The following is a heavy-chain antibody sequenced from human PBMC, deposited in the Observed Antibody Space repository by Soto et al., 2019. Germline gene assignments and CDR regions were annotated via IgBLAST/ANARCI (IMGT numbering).Heavy chain of an antibody. Sequence: GGSLRLSCAASGFTFSSYWMNWVRQAPGKGLEWVSAISGSGGSTYYADSVKGRFTISRDNSKNTLYLQMNSLRAEDTAVYYCAKDLATCRNTIFGVAPDYWGQGTLVTVSS. CDR3: AKDLATCRNTIFGVAPDY. D-gene: IGHD3-3*01. V-gene: IGHV3-23*01. J-gene: IGHJ4*02. CDR2: ISGSGGST. CDR1: GFTFSSYW.